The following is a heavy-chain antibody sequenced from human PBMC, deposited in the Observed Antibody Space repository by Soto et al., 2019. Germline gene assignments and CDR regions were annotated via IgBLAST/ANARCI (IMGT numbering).Heavy chain of an antibody. D-gene: IGHD3-22*01. Sequence: PSETLSLTCTVSGGSISSGDYYRSWIRQPPGKGLEWIGYIYYSGSTYYNPSLKSRVTISVDTSKNQFSLKLSSVTAADTAVYYCARAGGAFMIVHVAFDIWGQGTMVTVSS. CDR3: ARAGGAFMIVHVAFDI. CDR1: GGSISSGDYY. CDR2: IYYSGST. V-gene: IGHV4-30-4*01. J-gene: IGHJ3*02.